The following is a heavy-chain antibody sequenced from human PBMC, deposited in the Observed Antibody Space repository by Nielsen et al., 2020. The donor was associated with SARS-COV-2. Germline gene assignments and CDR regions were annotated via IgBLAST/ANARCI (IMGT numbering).Heavy chain of an antibody. CDR3: VKSQVGATRHFES. D-gene: IGHD1-26*01. V-gene: IGHV3-21*04. Sequence: GESLKISCAASGFRFTSYSMNWVRQAPGKGLEWVASITMSGAYMYYADSVRGRFTVSRDNAENSLNLQMNSLKIEDTAVYYCVKSQVGATRHFESWGQGTLVIVSS. CDR2: ITMSGAYM. CDR1: GFRFTSYS. J-gene: IGHJ4*02.